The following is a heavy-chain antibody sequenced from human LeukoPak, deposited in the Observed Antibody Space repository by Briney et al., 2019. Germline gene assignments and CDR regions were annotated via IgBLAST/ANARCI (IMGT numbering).Heavy chain of an antibody. J-gene: IGHJ4*02. CDR1: GGSFSGYY. CDR3: ANRVRKCSSTSCYRYYFDY. V-gene: IGHV4-34*01. Sequence: PSETLSLTCAVYGGSFSGYYWSWIRQPPGKGLEWIGEINHSGSTNYNPSLKSRVTISVDTSKNQFSLKLSSVTAADTAVYYCANRVRKCSSTSCYRYYFDYWGQGTLVTVSS. D-gene: IGHD2-2*02. CDR2: INHSGST.